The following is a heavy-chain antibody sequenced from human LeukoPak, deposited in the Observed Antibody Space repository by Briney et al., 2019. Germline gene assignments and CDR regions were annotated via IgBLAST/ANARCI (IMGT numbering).Heavy chain of an antibody. D-gene: IGHD3-22*01. CDR2: IYHSGST. CDR1: GGSISSNSYY. CDR3: ASYRSGYPYFDY. J-gene: IGHJ4*02. Sequence: SETLSLTCAVSGGSISSNSYYWGWIRQPPGKGLEWIGSIYHSGSTYYNPSLKSRVTISVDTSKNQFSLKLSSVTAADTAVYYCASYRSGYPYFDYWGQGTLVTVSS. V-gene: IGHV4-39*07.